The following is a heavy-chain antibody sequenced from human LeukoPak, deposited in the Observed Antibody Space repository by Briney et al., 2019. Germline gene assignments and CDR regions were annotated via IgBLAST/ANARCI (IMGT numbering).Heavy chain of an antibody. J-gene: IGHJ3*02. CDR1: GYTFTSYG. Sequence: GASVKVSCKASGYTFTSYGISWVRQAPGQGLEWMGWISAYNGNTNYAQKLQGRVTMTTDTSTSTAYMELRSLRSDDTAVYYCARDRRWFGEFLKAFDIWGQGTMVTVSS. CDR3: ARDRRWFGEFLKAFDI. CDR2: ISAYNGNT. V-gene: IGHV1-18*01. D-gene: IGHD3-10*01.